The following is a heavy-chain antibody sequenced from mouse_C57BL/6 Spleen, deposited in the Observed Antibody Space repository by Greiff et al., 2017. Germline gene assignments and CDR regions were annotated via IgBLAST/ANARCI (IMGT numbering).Heavy chain of an antibody. CDR2: INPFDSVT. CDR1: GYTFTSYW. CDR3: AREGCSSYDWDMDV. Sequence: QVQLQQPGAELVRPGTSVKLSCKASGYTFTSYWMHWVKQRPGQGLEWIGIINPFDSVTNYNKKFKGKATLTVDKSSSTAYLQLSSLTSEDSAVYYCAREGCSSYDWDMDVWGQGTTVTVSS. V-gene: IGHV1-59*01. D-gene: IGHD1-1*01. J-gene: IGHJ1*01.